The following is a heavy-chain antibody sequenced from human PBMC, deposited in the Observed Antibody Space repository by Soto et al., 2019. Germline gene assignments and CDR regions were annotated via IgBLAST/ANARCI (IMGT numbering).Heavy chain of an antibody. CDR1: GFSFSGYC. V-gene: IGHV3-7*01. D-gene: IGHD6-13*01. CDR2: IDRDGSEK. J-gene: IGHJ4*02. CDR3: TIGGCSCASFCCFDF. Sequence: EVQLVESGGLLVRPGGSLRLSCAASGFSFSGYCFTWVRQTPGKGLEWVASIDRDGSEKNYLDSVKGRFTISRDNAEKSLYLEMKNLRGEDTAFYYCTIGGCSCASFCCFDFWGQGTLVTVSS.